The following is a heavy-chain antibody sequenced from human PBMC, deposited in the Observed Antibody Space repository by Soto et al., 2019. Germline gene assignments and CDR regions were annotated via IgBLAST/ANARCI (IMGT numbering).Heavy chain of an antibody. CDR1: GGSFNGHS. Sequence: SETLSLTCAVYGGSFNGHSWTWIRQSPGKGLEWIGDINHSGRVDYSPSLKSRVTISLDTSKNQFSLTLSAVTAADTAMYYCSTRAYDTNGYYRFDPWGQGTLVTVSS. CDR2: INHSGRV. J-gene: IGHJ5*01. V-gene: IGHV4-34*01. D-gene: IGHD3-22*01. CDR3: STRAYDTNGYYRFDP.